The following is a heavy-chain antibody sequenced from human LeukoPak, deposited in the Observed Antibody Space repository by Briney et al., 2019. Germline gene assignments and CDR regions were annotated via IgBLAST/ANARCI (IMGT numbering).Heavy chain of an antibody. CDR2: INHSGST. CDR1: GGSSSGYY. J-gene: IGHJ4*02. V-gene: IGHV4-34*01. CDR3: ARDHQWVDY. D-gene: IGHD1-26*01. Sequence: KSSETLSLTCAVYGGSSSGYYWSWIRQPPGKGLEWIGEINHSGSTNYNPSLKSRVTISVDTSKNQFSLKLSSVTAADTAVYYCARDHQWVDYWGQGTLVTVSS.